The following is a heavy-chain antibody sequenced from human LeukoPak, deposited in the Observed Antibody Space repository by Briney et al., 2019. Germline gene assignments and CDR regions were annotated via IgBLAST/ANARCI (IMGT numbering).Heavy chain of an antibody. CDR1: GGSISSYY. CDR3: VRDHGNSAWFYY. D-gene: IGHD6-19*01. Sequence: SETLSLTCTVSGGSISSYYWSWIRPPPGKGLEWIGYIYYSGSTNYNPSLKSRVTISVDTSKKQLSLRLSSVTAADTAVYYCVRDHGNSAWFYYWGQGTLVTVSS. CDR2: IYYSGST. J-gene: IGHJ4*02. V-gene: IGHV4-59*12.